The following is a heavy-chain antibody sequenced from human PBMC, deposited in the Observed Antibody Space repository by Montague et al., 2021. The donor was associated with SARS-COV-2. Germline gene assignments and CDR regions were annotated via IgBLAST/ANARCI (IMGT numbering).Heavy chain of an antibody. V-gene: IGHV3-21*01. CDR3: ARDSRVIPGY. J-gene: IGHJ4*02. D-gene: IGHD2-2*01. CDR2: ISSSSSYI. CDR1: GFTFSSYS. Sequence: SLRLSCAASGFTFSSYSMNWVRQAPGKGLGWVSSISSSSSYIYYADSVKGRFTISRDNAKNSLYLQMNSLRAEDTAVYYCARDSRVIPGYWGQGTLVTVSS.